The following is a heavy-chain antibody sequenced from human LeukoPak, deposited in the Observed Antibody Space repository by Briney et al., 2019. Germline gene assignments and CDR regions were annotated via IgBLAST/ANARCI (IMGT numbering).Heavy chain of an antibody. Sequence: GGSLRLSCAASGFTFSDYYMSWIRQAPGKGLEWLSYITSSGSTMFYADSVKGRFTISRDNAKNSLYLQMKSLRAEDTAVYYCARDGYCSSTSCYIWFDPWGQGTLFTVSS. CDR3: ARDGYCSSTSCYIWFDP. J-gene: IGHJ5*02. CDR2: ITSSGSTM. D-gene: IGHD2-2*03. V-gene: IGHV3-11*01. CDR1: GFTFSDYY.